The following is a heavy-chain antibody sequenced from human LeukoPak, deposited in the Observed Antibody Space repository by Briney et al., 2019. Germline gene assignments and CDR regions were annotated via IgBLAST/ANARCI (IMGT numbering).Heavy chain of an antibody. CDR1: GYTFTGYY. Sequence: ASVKVSCKASGYTFTGYYMHWVRQAPGQGLEWMGWINPNSGGTNYAQKFQGRVTMTRDTSISTAYMELSRLRSDDTAIYYCARGYGGNSALGYWGQGTLVTVSS. V-gene: IGHV1-2*02. D-gene: IGHD4-23*01. CDR3: ARGYGGNSALGY. J-gene: IGHJ4*02. CDR2: INPNSGGT.